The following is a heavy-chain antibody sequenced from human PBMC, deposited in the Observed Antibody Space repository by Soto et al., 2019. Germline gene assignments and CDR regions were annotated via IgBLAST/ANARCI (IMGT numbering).Heavy chain of an antibody. CDR2: IYPGDSDS. CDR3: AKHEGYCSTTTCSNFDY. CDR1: GFTFTSYW. Sequence: PXESLKISCKGSGFTFTSYWIAWVRRMPGKGLEWMGIIYPGDSDSSYSPSFQGQVTISADKSINTAYLHWSSLKASDTAIYYCAKHEGYCSTTTCSNFDYWGQGTLVTVSS. V-gene: IGHV5-51*01. D-gene: IGHD2-2*01. J-gene: IGHJ4*02.